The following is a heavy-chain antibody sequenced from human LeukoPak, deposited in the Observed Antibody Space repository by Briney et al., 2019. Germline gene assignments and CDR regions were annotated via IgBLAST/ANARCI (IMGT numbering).Heavy chain of an antibody. Sequence: GGSLRLSCAASGFTFSTYAIHWVRQAPGKGLEWVAVISFDGGNKYYADSVKGRFTISRDNSKNTLFLQMNSLRAEDTAVYYCARDKSYGDSEDYWGQGTLVTVSS. D-gene: IGHD2-21*02. J-gene: IGHJ4*02. CDR2: ISFDGGNK. CDR1: GFTFSTYA. CDR3: ARDKSYGDSEDY. V-gene: IGHV3-30-3*01.